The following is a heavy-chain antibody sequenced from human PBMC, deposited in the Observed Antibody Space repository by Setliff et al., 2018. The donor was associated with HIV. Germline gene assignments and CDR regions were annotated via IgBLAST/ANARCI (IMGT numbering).Heavy chain of an antibody. Sequence: GASVKVSCKASGYTFTDYYMHWMRQAPGRGLEWMGWIYPKSGDTNYEQKFQGRVTLTRDTSISTAYMEVSNLRSDDTAVYYCARGYCSSTSCYGIYYFDNWGQGTPVTVSS. D-gene: IGHD2-2*01. CDR1: GYTFTDYY. J-gene: IGHJ4*02. V-gene: IGHV1-2*02. CDR2: IYPKSGDT. CDR3: ARGYCSSTSCYGIYYFDN.